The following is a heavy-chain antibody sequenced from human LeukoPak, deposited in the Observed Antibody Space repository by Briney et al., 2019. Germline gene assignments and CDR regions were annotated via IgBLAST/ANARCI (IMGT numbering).Heavy chain of an antibody. J-gene: IGHJ4*02. CDR2: INGDESST. CDR1: GFTFSSYW. D-gene: IGHD6-19*01. V-gene: IGHV3-74*01. CDR3: AKGGQYSTGPPSY. Sequence: GGSLRLSCAVSGFTFSSYWMHWVRQAPGKGLVWVSRINGDESSTSYADSVKGRFTISRDNAKNTLFLQMNSLRVEDTALYYCAKGGQYSTGPPSYWGQGTLVTVSS.